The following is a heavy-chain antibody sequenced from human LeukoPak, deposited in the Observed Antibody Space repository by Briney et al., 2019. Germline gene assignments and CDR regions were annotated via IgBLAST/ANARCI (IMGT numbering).Heavy chain of an antibody. Sequence: GGSLRLSCTASGLNFNDYDMDWDSQAPSKGLEWVAVIWDDGSNKYYGESVKGRFTISRGISKNMLYLQMNSLRVEDTAVYYCAKERGGQDWDADLWGRGTLVTVSS. D-gene: IGHD3-9*01. CDR1: GLNFNDYD. CDR2: IWDDGSNK. J-gene: IGHJ2*01. V-gene: IGHV3-33*06. CDR3: AKERGGQDWDADL.